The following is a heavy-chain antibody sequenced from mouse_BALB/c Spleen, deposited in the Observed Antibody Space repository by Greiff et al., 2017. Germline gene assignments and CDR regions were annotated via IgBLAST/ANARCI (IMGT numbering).Heavy chain of an antibody. Sequence: QVQLQQPGAELVMPGASVKMSCKASGYTFTDYWMHWVKQRPGQGLEWIGAIDTSDSYTSYNQKFKGKATLTVDESSSTAYMQLSSLTSEDTAVYYCNAWGLSWYFDVWGAGTTVTVSS. CDR1: GYTFTDYW. V-gene: IGHV1-69*01. CDR2: IDTSDSYT. D-gene: IGHD2-13*01. CDR3: NAWGLSWYFDV. J-gene: IGHJ1*01.